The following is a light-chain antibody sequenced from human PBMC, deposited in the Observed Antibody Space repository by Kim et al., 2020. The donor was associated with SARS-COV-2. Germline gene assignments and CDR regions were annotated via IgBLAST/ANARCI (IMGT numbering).Light chain of an antibody. CDR3: SSYAGSNNYV. CDR2: EVN. J-gene: IGLJ1*01. CDR1: SSDVGGYNY. V-gene: IGLV2-8*01. Sequence: QSVLTRPPSASGSPGQSVTISCTGTSSDVGGYNYVSWYQQHPGKAPKLMIYEVNKRPSGVPDRFSGSKSGNTASLTVSGLQAEGEAEYYCSSYAGSNNYVFGTGTKVTVL.